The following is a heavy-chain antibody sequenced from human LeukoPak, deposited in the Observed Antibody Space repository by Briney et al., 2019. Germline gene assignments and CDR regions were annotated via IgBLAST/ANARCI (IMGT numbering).Heavy chain of an antibody. Sequence: ASVKVSCKASGYTFTSYYMHWVRQAPGQGLEWMGIINPSGGSTSYAQKFQGRVTMTRDTSTSTVYAELSSLRSEDTAVYYCARRAVAGTTDPWGQGTLVTVSS. J-gene: IGHJ5*02. D-gene: IGHD6-19*01. V-gene: IGHV1-46*01. CDR1: GYTFTSYY. CDR3: ARRAVAGTTDP. CDR2: INPSGGST.